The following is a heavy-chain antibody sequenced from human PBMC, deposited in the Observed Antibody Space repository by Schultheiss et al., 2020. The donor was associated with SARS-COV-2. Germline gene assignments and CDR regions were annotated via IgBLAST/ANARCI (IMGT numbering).Heavy chain of an antibody. D-gene: IGHD3-22*01. CDR3: VKDRARRTLRITMIVVVIPNYDAFDI. CDR2: ISGSGGST. Sequence: GGSLRLSCAASGFTFSSYEMNWVRQAPGKGLEWVSAISGSGGSTYYADSVKGRFTISRDNAKNSLYLQMSSLRAEDTAVYYCVKDRARRTLRITMIVVVIPNYDAFDIWGQGTMVTVSS. J-gene: IGHJ3*02. CDR1: GFTFSSYE. V-gene: IGHV3-23*01.